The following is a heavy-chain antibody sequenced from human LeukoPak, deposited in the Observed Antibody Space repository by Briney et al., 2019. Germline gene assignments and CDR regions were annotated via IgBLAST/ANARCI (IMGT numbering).Heavy chain of an antibody. CDR2: VYYNGSS. Sequence: PSETLSLTCPVPGHFIRGHHWGWIPQPPGKGLEWIGYVYYNGSSSLHPSLKSRLTISVDTSKKQFSLKLSSETAADTAVYDCASDFNSRYRGRDLDYWGQGTLVTVSS. V-gene: IGHV4-59*11. D-gene: IGHD1-26*01. CDR1: GHFIRGHH. CDR3: ASDFNSRYRGRDLDY. J-gene: IGHJ4*02.